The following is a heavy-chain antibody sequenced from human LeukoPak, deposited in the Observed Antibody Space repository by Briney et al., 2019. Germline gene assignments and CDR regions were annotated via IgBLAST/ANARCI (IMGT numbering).Heavy chain of an antibody. V-gene: IGHV4-34*01. Sequence: SETLSLTCAVYGGSFSGYYWSWIRQPPGKGLEWIGEINHSGSTNYNPSLKSRVTISVDTSKNQFSLKLSSVTAADTAVYHCARVSRYYDSSGYPTYAFDIWGQGTMVTVSS. D-gene: IGHD3-22*01. J-gene: IGHJ3*02. CDR1: GGSFSGYY. CDR2: INHSGST. CDR3: ARVSRYYDSSGYPTYAFDI.